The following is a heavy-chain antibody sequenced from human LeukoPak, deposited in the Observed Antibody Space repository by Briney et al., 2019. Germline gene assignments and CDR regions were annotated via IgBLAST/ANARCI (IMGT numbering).Heavy chain of an antibody. D-gene: IGHD6-13*01. Sequence: GGSLRLSCAASGFTFSSCGMNWVRQAPGKGLEWVSYISSSSTTIYYADSVKGRFTISRDNAKNSLYLQMNSLRAEDTAVYYCARGSSSWGEYFQHWGQGTLVTVSS. CDR3: ARGSSSWGEYFQH. V-gene: IGHV3-48*04. J-gene: IGHJ1*01. CDR1: GFTFSSCG. CDR2: ISSSSTTI.